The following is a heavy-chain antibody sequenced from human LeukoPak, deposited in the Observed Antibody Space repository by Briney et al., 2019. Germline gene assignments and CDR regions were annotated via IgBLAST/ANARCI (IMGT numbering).Heavy chain of an antibody. V-gene: IGHV4-39*01. J-gene: IGHJ3*02. Sequence: SETLSLTCTVSGGSISSSNYYWGWIRQPPGKGLEWIGNVYYGGDTYNNPSLKSRVTMSVDTSKNQFSLKLNSVTAADTAIYYCARRVSSLDAFDIWGQGTMVTVSS. CDR3: ARRVSSLDAFDI. D-gene: IGHD2-15*01. CDR1: GGSISSSNYY. CDR2: VYYGGDT.